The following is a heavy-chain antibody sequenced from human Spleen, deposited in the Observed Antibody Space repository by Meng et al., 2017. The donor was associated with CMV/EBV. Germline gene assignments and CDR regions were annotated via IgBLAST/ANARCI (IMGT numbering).Heavy chain of an antibody. Sequence: ASVKVSCKASGYTFTSYGISWVRQAPGQGLEWMGWISAYNGNTNYAQKLQGRVTMTTDTSTSTAYMELRSLRSDDTAVYYCARDRYCSSTSCYTWGEATFDIWGQGTMVTVSS. J-gene: IGHJ3*02. CDR2: ISAYNGNT. V-gene: IGHV1-18*01. CDR1: GYTFTSYG. D-gene: IGHD2-2*02. CDR3: ARDRYCSSTSCYTWGEATFDI.